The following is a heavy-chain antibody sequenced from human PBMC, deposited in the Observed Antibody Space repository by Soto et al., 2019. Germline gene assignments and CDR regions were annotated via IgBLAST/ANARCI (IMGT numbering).Heavy chain of an antibody. Sequence: GGSLRLSCAASGFSFSSYGMHWVRQAPGKGLEWVAVILDDGSDKDYTDAVKGRFTISRDNSKNTLYLEMNSLRIEDTAVYYCAKDQVQLWFRDFDYWGQGTLVTVSS. V-gene: IGHV3-30*02. CDR2: ILDDGSDK. CDR1: GFSFSSYG. J-gene: IGHJ4*02. D-gene: IGHD5-18*01. CDR3: AKDQVQLWFRDFDY.